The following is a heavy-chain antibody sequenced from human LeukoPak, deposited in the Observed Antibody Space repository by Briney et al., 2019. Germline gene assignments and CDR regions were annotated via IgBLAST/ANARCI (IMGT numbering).Heavy chain of an antibody. CDR3: ARGPQRYGIAARPFDY. Sequence: PSETLSLTCAVYGGSFSGYYWSWIRQPPGKGLEWIGEINHSGCTNYNPSLKSRVTISVDTSKNQFSLKLSSVTAADTAVYYCARGPQRYGIAARPFDYWGQGTLVTVSS. CDR1: GGSFSGYY. V-gene: IGHV4-34*01. J-gene: IGHJ4*02. CDR2: INHSGCT. D-gene: IGHD6-6*01.